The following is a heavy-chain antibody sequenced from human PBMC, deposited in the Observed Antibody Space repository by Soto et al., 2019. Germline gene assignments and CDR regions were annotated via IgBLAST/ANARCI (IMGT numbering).Heavy chain of an antibody. CDR2: ISAYNGNT. CDR3: ARGGPTSADYYYGMDV. J-gene: IGHJ6*02. Sequence: QVQLVQSGAEVRRPGASVKVSCKASGYTFSNEGINWVRQAPGQGLEWMGWISAYNGNTEYAQNFQGRVTMTTDTSTSTAYMELRSLRSEDTAVYSCARGGPTSADYYYGMDVWGLGTTVTVSS. CDR1: GYTFSNEG. D-gene: IGHD3-10*01. V-gene: IGHV1-18*01.